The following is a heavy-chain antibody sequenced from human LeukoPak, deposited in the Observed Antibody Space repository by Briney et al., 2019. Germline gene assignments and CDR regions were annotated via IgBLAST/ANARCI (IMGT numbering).Heavy chain of an antibody. CDR1: GGSISSDSYY. J-gene: IGHJ3*01. D-gene: IGHD3-10*01. CDR2: IYYSGST. Sequence: SETLSLTCTVSGGSISSDSYYWGWIRQPPGKGLQWIGCIYYSGSTYYKPSLKSRVTISVDTSKNQFSLMLNSVTAADTALYYCARGMWFGTLFSAFDVWGQGTMVSVSS. CDR3: ARGMWFGTLFSAFDV. V-gene: IGHV4-39*07.